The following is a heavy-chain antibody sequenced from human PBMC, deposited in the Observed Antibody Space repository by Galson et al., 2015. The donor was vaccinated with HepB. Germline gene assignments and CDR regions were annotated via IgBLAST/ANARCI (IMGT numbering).Heavy chain of an antibody. J-gene: IGHJ2*01. V-gene: IGHV3-30*09. D-gene: IGHD4-17*01. Sequence: SLRLSCAASGFSFNNFPMHWVRQAPGKGLEWVAVISYTGRYIAYADFGRGRFAISRDNSQNALYLQMNSLRVEDTALYYCVRPRGAGAGDYQNWYFDLWGRGALVTVSS. CDR2: ISYTGRYI. CDR3: VRPRGAGAGDYQNWYFDL. CDR1: GFSFNNFP.